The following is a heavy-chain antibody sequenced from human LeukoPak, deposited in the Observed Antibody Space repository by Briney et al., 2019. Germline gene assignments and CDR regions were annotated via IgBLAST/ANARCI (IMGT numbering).Heavy chain of an antibody. CDR1: GYTFTGYY. CDR2: IDPNSGST. CDR3: ARGPNHYGSGGDYFDD. Sequence: ASVKVSCKASGYTFTGYYMHWVRQAPGQGLESMGWIDPNSGSTKYAEKFQGRVTMTRDTSISTAYMELSRLISDDTAVYYCARGPNHYGSGGDYFDDWAQEPPVSVSS. J-gene: IGHJ4*02. V-gene: IGHV1-2*02. D-gene: IGHD3-10*01.